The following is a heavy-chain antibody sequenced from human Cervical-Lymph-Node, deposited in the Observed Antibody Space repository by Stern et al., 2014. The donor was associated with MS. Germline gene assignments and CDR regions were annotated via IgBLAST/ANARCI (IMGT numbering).Heavy chain of an antibody. J-gene: IGHJ4*02. CDR1: GFTFSSFA. CDR2: ISHNGATT. CDR3: ASRGTPFDVTSINEY. Sequence: QLVQSGGGVVQPGRSLRLSCAASGFTFSSFAMHWVRQAPGKGLEWVAGISHNGATTYYADSVKGRFTISRDNSKDTVFLQMNSLRPEDTAVYYCASRGTPFDVTSINEYWGQGTLVTVSS. V-gene: IGHV3-30-3*01. D-gene: IGHD1-1*01.